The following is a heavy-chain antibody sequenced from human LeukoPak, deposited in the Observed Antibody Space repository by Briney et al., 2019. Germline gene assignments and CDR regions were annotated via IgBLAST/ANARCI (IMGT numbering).Heavy chain of an antibody. CDR2: IYTSGST. J-gene: IGHJ3*02. V-gene: IGHV4-61*02. CDR3: ARVGWNDENAFDI. Sequence: PSQTLSPTCTVSGGSISSGSYYWSWIRQPAGKGLEWIGRIYTSGSTNYNPSLKSRDTISVDTSKNQFSLKLSSVTAADTAVYYCARVGWNDENAFDIWGQGTMVTVSS. D-gene: IGHD1-1*01. CDR1: GGSISSGSYY.